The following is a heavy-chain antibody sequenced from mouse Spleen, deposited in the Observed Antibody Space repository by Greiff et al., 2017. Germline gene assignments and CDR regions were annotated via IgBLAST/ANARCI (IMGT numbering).Heavy chain of an antibody. CDR2: ISSGSSTI. V-gene: IGHV5-17*01. CDR1: GFTFSDYG. J-gene: IGHJ4*01. CDR3: ARGYNYYYAMDY. Sequence: EVKVVESGGGLVKPGGSLKLSCAASGFTFSDYGMHWVRQAPEKGLEWVAYISSGSSTIYYADTVKGRFTISRDNAKNTLFLQMTSLRSEDTAMYYCARGYNYYYAMDYWGQGTSVTVSS. D-gene: IGHD2-2*01.